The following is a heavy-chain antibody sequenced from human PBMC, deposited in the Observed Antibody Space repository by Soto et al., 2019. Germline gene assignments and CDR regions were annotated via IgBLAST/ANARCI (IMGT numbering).Heavy chain of an antibody. Sequence: GGSLRLSCASSGFTVSSNYMSWVRQAPGKGLEWVSVIYSDGTTYYADSVKGRFTISRHNSKNTLYLQMNSLRAEDTAVYYCARDSCSGGSCYWTFDYWGQGTLVTFSS. CDR1: GFTVSSNY. CDR2: IYSDGTT. V-gene: IGHV3-53*04. J-gene: IGHJ4*02. CDR3: ARDSCSGGSCYWTFDY. D-gene: IGHD2-15*01.